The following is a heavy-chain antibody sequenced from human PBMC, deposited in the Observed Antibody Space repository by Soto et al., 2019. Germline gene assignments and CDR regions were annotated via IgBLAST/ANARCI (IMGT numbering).Heavy chain of an antibody. CDR1: GFTFTTYS. V-gene: IGHV3-21*06. CDR3: QTLTYCSSASCPNYYYVTDV. Sequence: GGSLRLSCAASGFTFTTYSLTWARQAPWKGLEWVASIGSSSNYIYYADSVKGRFTISRDNAKNSLFLQMNSLRAEDTAVYYCQTLTYCSSASCPNYYYVTDVWGQGTTVTVSS. D-gene: IGHD2-2*01. CDR2: IGSSSNYI. J-gene: IGHJ6*02.